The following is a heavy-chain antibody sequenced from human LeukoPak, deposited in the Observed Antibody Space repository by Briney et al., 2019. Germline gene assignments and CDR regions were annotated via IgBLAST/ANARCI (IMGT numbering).Heavy chain of an antibody. Sequence: PGGSLRLSCAASGFTFDDYGMSWVRQAPGKGLEWVSGINWNGGSTGYADSVKGRFTISRDNAKNSLYLQTNSLRAEDTALYHCARVKSSSWYGGLDYWGQGTLVTVSS. CDR2: INWNGGST. CDR3: ARVKSSSWYGGLDY. D-gene: IGHD6-13*01. CDR1: GFTFDDYG. J-gene: IGHJ4*02. V-gene: IGHV3-20*01.